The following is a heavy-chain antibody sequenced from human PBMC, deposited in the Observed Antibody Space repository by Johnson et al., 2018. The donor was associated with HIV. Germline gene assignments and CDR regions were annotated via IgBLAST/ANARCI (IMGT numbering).Heavy chain of an antibody. Sequence: QVQLVESGGGLIQPGGSLRLSCAASGFTFSDYYMSWIRQGTGKGLEWVSYISSSGSTIYYADSVKGRFTISRDNVKNSLFLQINSLRAEDTAVYYCARVRGEQWLAYDAFDIWGQGTMVTVSS. CDR2: ISSSGSTI. CDR1: GFTFSDYY. J-gene: IGHJ3*02. V-gene: IGHV3-11*04. D-gene: IGHD3-22*01. CDR3: ARVRGEQWLAYDAFDI.